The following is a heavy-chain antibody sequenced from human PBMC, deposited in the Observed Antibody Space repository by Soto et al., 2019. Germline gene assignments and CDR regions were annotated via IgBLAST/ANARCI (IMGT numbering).Heavy chain of an antibody. CDR2: IWYDGSNK. CDR1: GFTFSSYG. CDR3: ARVPAASENYYYGMDV. V-gene: IGHV3-33*01. J-gene: IGHJ6*02. D-gene: IGHD2-2*01. Sequence: QVQLVESGGGVVQPGRSLRFSCAASGFTFSSYGMHWVRQAPGKGLEWVAVIWYDGSNKYYADSMKGRFTISRDNSKNTLYLQMNSLRAEDTAVYYCARVPAASENYYYGMDVWGQGTTVTVSS.